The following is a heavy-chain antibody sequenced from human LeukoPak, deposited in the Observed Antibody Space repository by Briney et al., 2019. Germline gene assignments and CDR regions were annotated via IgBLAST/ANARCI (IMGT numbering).Heavy chain of an antibody. CDR3: ASTSGYSSGWPFDY. V-gene: IGHV4-59*01. CDR2: IYYSGST. J-gene: IGHJ4*02. Sequence: SETLSLTCTVSGGSISSYYWSWIRQPPGKGLEWIGYIYYSGSTNYNPSLKSRVTISVDTSKNQFSLKLSSVTAADTAVYYCASTSGYSSGWPFDYWGQGTLVTVSS. D-gene: IGHD6-19*01. CDR1: GGSISSYY.